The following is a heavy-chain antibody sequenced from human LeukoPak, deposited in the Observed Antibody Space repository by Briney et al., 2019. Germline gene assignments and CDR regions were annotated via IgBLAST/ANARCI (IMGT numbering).Heavy chain of an antibody. D-gene: IGHD3-10*01. CDR1: GGSISSSNW. CDR3: ARDRVRGGLDV. CDR2: IYTSGST. V-gene: IGHV4-4*07. Sequence: SGTLSLTCAVSGGSISSSNWWSWIRQPAGKGLEWIGRIYTSGSTNYNPSLKSRVTMSVDTSKNQFPLKLSSVTAADTAVYYCARDRVRGGLDVWGKGTTVTISS. J-gene: IGHJ6*04.